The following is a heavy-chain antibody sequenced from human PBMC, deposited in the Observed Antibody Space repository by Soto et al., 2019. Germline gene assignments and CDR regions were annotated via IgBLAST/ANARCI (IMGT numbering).Heavy chain of an antibody. CDR2: IYYSGST. CDR1: GGSISSYY. Sequence: SETLSLTCTVSGGSISSYYWSWIRQPPGKGLEWIGYIYYSGSTNYNPSLKSRVTISVDTSKNQFSLKLSSVTAEDTAVYYCARAPERNRWFGESYYFDYWGQGTLVTVSS. D-gene: IGHD3-10*01. V-gene: IGHV4-59*01. J-gene: IGHJ4*02. CDR3: ARAPERNRWFGESYYFDY.